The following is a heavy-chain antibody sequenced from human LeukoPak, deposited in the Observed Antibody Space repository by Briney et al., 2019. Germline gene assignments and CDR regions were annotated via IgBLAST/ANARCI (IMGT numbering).Heavy chain of an antibody. J-gene: IGHJ4*02. V-gene: IGHV4-34*01. Sequence: PSETLSLTCAVYGGSFSGYYWSWIRRPPGKGLEWVGEINHSGSTNYNPSLKSRVTISVDTSKNQFSLKLSSVTAADTAVYYCARGRSHYYGSGSYYTYWGQGTLVTVSS. D-gene: IGHD3-10*01. CDR3: ARGRSHYYGSGSYYTY. CDR2: INHSGST. CDR1: GGSFSGYY.